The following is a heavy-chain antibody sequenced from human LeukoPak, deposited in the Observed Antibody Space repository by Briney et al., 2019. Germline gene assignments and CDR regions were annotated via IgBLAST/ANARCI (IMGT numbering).Heavy chain of an antibody. V-gene: IGHV3-30*14. Sequence: PGGSLRLSCAASGFTFSSYAMHWVRQAPGKGLEWVAVISYDGSNKYYADSVKGRFTISRDNSKNTLYLQMNSLRGEDTAVYYCARGHIAVAGFYGAGPSDYWGQGTLVTVSS. J-gene: IGHJ4*02. CDR1: GFTFSSYA. CDR2: ISYDGSNK. D-gene: IGHD6-19*01. CDR3: ARGHIAVAGFYGAGPSDY.